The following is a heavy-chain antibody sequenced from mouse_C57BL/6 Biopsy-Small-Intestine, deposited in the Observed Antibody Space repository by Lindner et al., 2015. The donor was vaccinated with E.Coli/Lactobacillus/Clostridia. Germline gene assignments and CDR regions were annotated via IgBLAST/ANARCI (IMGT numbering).Heavy chain of an antibody. CDR3: ARDDYDGFAY. V-gene: IGHV1-82*01. Sequence: VQLQESGPELVKPGASVKISCKASGYAFSSSWMNWVKQRPGKGLEWIGRIYPGDGDTNYNGKFKGKATLTADKSSSTAYMQLSSRTSEDSAVYFCARDDYDGFAYWGQGTLVTVSA. J-gene: IGHJ3*01. CDR2: IYPGDGDT. CDR1: GYAFSSSW. D-gene: IGHD2-4*01.